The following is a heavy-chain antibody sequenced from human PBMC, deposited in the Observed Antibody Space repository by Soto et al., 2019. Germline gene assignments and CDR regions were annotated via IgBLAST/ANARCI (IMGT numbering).Heavy chain of an antibody. CDR2: IIPIFGTA. CDR1: GGTCSCYA. CDR3: ACEQGHGEICDCSTVLDV. V-gene: IGHV1-69*13. D-gene: IGHD4-17*01. Sequence: PVKVSCKASGGTCSCYALSWVRQSPEQGLEWLGGIIPIFGTANYAQKFQGRVTITADESPSTAYMELSSRKSEDTAVYYCACEQGHGEICDCSTVLDVWRKGSSDTVTP. J-gene: IGHJ6*01.